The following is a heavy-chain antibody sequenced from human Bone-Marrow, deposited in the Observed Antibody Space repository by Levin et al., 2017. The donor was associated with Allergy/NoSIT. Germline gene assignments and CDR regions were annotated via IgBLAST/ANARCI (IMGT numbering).Heavy chain of an antibody. D-gene: IGHD5-12*01. CDR2: ISYDGSYK. J-gene: IGHJ4*02. Sequence: PGGSLRLSCAASGFTFSTFGMHWVRQAPGKGLEWVTLISYDGSYKRYADSVKGRFTISRDNSKNTLYLEMNSLRAEDTAVYYCAKVGSGGYSGYADQWGQGTLVTVSS. V-gene: IGHV3-30*18. CDR1: GFTFSTFG. CDR3: AKVGSGGYSGYADQ.